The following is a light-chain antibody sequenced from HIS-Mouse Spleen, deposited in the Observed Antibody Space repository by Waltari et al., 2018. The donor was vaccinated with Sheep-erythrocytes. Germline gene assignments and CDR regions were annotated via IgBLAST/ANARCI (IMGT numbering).Light chain of an antibody. Sequence: QSALTQPASVSGSPGQSITISCTGTSSDVGSYSLVSWYQQHPGKAPKLMIYEGSKRPSGVSNRFSGSKSSNTASLTISGLQAEDEADYYCCSYAGSSTPWVFGGGTKLTVL. CDR3: CSYAGSSTPWV. CDR1: SSDVGSYSL. J-gene: IGLJ3*02. V-gene: IGLV2-23*01. CDR2: EGS.